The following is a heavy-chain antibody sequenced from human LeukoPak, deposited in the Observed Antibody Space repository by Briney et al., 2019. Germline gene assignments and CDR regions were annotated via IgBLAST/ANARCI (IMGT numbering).Heavy chain of an antibody. CDR1: GFTFSSYS. D-gene: IGHD2-15*01. Sequence: GGSLRLSCAASGFTFSSYSMNWVRQAPGKGLEWVSSISSSSSYIYYADSVKGRFTISRDNAKNSLYLQMNSLRAEDTAVYYCARDRVVAAIGGNWFDPWGQGTLVTVSS. V-gene: IGHV3-21*01. J-gene: IGHJ5*02. CDR3: ARDRVVAAIGGNWFDP. CDR2: ISSSSSYI.